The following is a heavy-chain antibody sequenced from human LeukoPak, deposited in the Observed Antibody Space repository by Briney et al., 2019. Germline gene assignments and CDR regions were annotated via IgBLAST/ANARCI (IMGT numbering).Heavy chain of an antibody. CDR1: GYTFTSYG. Sequence: ASVKVSCRASGYTFTSYGISWVRQAPGQGLEWMGWISAYNGNTNYAQKLQGRVTMTTDTSTSTAYMELRSLRSDDTAVYYCARDHLRYFDWPPRGLGYYCYGMDVWGQGTTVTVSS. CDR2: ISAYNGNT. D-gene: IGHD3-9*01. V-gene: IGHV1-18*01. CDR3: ARDHLRYFDWPPRGLGYYCYGMDV. J-gene: IGHJ6*02.